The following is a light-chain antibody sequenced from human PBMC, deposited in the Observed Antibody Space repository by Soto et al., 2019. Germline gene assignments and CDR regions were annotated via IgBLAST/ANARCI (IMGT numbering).Light chain of an antibody. CDR1: QSVLYSSNNKNY. CDR3: QQYYSTPRT. CDR2: WAS. Sequence: DIVMTQSPDSLVVSLGERATINCKSSQSVLYSSNNKNYLAWYQQKPGQPPKLLIYWASTRESGVPDRFSGSGSGTDFTLTISSLQAEYVAVYYCQQYYSTPRTFGQGTKVEIK. V-gene: IGKV4-1*01. J-gene: IGKJ1*01.